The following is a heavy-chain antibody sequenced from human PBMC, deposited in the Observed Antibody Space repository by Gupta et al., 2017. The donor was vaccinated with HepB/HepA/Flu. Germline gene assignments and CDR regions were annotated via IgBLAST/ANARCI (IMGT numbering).Heavy chain of an antibody. CDR1: GLTFSNAW. J-gene: IGHJ6*02. CDR3: TTDRRDRYCSGGSCHHFYYYGLDV. Sequence: EVQLVESGGGLVKPGGSLRVSCAASGLTFSNAWMSWVRQAPGRGLEWVGRIRSKTDGETTDYAAPVKGRFSISRDDSKNKLYLQMNSLKTEDTAVYYCTTDRRDRYCSGGSCHHFYYYGLDVWGQGTTVTVS. CDR2: IRSKTDGETT. D-gene: IGHD2-15*01. V-gene: IGHV3-15*01.